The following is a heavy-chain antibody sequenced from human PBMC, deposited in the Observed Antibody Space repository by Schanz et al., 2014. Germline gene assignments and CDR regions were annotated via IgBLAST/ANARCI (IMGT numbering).Heavy chain of an antibody. CDR2: LWHDGSKK. CDR3: ARGLIAAAGGAFDY. Sequence: EVQLLESGGGLVQPGGSLRLSCAASGFTFSSYAMSWVRQAPGKGLEWVAILWHDGSKKYYADSVKGRFTISRDNAKNSLFLQMNSLRAEDTAVYYCARGLIAAAGGAFDYWGQGTLVDVSA. D-gene: IGHD6-13*01. V-gene: IGHV3-7*03. CDR1: GFTFSSYA. J-gene: IGHJ4*02.